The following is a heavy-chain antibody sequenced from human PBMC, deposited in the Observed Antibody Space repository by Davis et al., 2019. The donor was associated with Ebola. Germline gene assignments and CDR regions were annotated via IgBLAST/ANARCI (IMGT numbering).Heavy chain of an antibody. D-gene: IGHD5-24*01. CDR2: ISSSGSTI. V-gene: IGHV3-48*04. CDR3: ASGEMATIGYYYYGMDV. J-gene: IGHJ6*02. CDR1: GFTFSSYS. Sequence: GESLKISCAASGFTFSSYSMNWVRQAPGKGLEWVSYISSSGSTIYYADSVKGRFTISRDNAKKSLYLQMNSLRAEDTAVYYCASGEMATIGYYYYGMDVWGQGTTVTVSS.